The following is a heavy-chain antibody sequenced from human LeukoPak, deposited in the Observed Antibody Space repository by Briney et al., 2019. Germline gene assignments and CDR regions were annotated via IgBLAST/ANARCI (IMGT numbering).Heavy chain of an antibody. CDR3: ARENRIQLWSD. V-gene: IGHV1-8*01. CDR1: GYTFTSYD. D-gene: IGHD5-18*01. CDR2: MNPNSGNT. Sequence: ASVKVSCKASGYTFTSYDINWVRQATGQGLEWMGWMNPNSGNTGYARKLQGRVTMARNTSISTAYMELSSLRSEDTAVYYCARENRIQLWSDWGQGTLVTVSS. J-gene: IGHJ4*02.